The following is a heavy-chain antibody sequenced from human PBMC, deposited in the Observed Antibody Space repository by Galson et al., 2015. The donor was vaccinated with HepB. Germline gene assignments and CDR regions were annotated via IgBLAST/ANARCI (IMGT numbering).Heavy chain of an antibody. CDR2: INPNSGGT. Sequence: SVKVSCKASGYTFTGYYMHWVRQAPGQGLEWMGWINPNSGGTNYAQKFQGRVTMTRDTSISTAYMELSRLRSDDTAVYYCARKGGVGATFTSISWFDPWGQGTLVTVSS. CDR1: GYTFTGYY. D-gene: IGHD1-26*01. V-gene: IGHV1-2*02. J-gene: IGHJ5*02. CDR3: ARKGGVGATFTSISWFDP.